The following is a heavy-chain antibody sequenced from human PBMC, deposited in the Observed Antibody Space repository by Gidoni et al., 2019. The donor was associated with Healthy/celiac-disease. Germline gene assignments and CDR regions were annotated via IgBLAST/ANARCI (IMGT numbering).Heavy chain of an antibody. CDR1: GFTFDDYA. J-gene: IGHJ4*02. D-gene: IGHD4-17*01. CDR2: ISWNSGSI. Sequence: EVQLVESGGGLVQPGRSLRLSCAASGFTFDDYAMHWVRQAPGKGLEWVSGISWNSGSIGYADSVKGRFTISRDNAKNSLYLQMNSLRAEDTALYYCAKRPGDYGYDYWGQGTLVTVSS. CDR3: AKRPGDYGYDY. V-gene: IGHV3-9*01.